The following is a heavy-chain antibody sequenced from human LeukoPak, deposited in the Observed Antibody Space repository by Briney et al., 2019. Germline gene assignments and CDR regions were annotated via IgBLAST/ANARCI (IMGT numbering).Heavy chain of an antibody. CDR1: GGSISSYY. Sequence: PSETLSLTCTVSGGSISSYYWSWIRQPPGKGLEWIGYIYYSGSTNYNPSLKSRVTISVDTSKNQFSLKLSSVTAADTAVYYCARAATRKNWFDPWGQGTLVTVSS. D-gene: IGHD5-12*01. CDR3: ARAATRKNWFDP. CDR2: IYYSGST. J-gene: IGHJ5*02. V-gene: IGHV4-59*01.